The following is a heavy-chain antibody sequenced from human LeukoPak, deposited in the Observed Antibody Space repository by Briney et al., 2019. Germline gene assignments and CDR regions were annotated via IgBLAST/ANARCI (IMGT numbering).Heavy chain of an antibody. J-gene: IGHJ6*03. Sequence: PSETLSLTCAVSGYSISSGYYWGWIRQPPGKGLEWIGSIYTSGSTNYNPSLKSRVTMSVDTSKNQFSPKLSSVTAADTAVYYCARDRGITVTNYYYYYMDVWGKGTTVTVSS. CDR2: IYTSGST. CDR3: ARDRGITVTNYYYYYMDV. D-gene: IGHD4-17*01. CDR1: GYSISSGYY. V-gene: IGHV4-38-2*02.